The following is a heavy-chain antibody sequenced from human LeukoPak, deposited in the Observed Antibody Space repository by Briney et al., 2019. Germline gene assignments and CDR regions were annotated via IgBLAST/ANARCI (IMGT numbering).Heavy chain of an antibody. V-gene: IGHV4-59*01. D-gene: IGHD2-21*02. CDR1: GGSISSYY. CDR2: IYYSGST. J-gene: IGHJ1*01. CDR3: ARFSNPGGDGEYFQH. Sequence: SETLSLTCTVSGGSISSYYWSWIRQPPGKGLEWIGYIYYSGSTNYNPSLKSRVTISVDTSKNQFSLKLSSVTAADTAVYYCARFSNPGGDGEYFQHWGQGTLVTVSS.